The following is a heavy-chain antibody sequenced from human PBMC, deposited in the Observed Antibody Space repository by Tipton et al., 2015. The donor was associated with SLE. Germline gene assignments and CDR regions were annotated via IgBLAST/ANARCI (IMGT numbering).Heavy chain of an antibody. Sequence: QLVQSGGGLVKPGGSLRLSCAASGFTFSRYSMNWVRQAPGKGLEWVSFISSSSSYIYYADSVKGRFTISRDNAKNSLYLQMNSLRAEDTAVYYCARETYYYDTSGYYHHYFDYWGQGTLVTVSS. CDR1: GFTFSRYS. D-gene: IGHD3-22*01. V-gene: IGHV3-21*01. CDR2: ISSSSSYI. J-gene: IGHJ4*02. CDR3: ARETYYYDTSGYYHHYFDY.